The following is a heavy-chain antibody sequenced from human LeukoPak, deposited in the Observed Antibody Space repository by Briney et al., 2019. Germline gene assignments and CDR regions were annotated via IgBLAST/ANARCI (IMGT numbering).Heavy chain of an antibody. CDR2: ISGDGSST. D-gene: IGHD1-1*01. V-gene: IGHV3-43*02. CDR3: ARDRERWVPGEYNGMDV. CDR1: GFTVGSNY. Sequence: GGSLRLSCAASGFTVGSNYMSWVRLAPGKGLEWVSLISGDGSSTYYADSVKGRFTISRDDNKNSLYLQMNGLRTEDIALYYCARDRERWVPGEYNGMDVWGQGTTVTVSS. J-gene: IGHJ6*02.